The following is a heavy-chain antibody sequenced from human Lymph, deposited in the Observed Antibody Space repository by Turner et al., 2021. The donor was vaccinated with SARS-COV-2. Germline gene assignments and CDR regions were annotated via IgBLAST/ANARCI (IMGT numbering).Heavy chain of an antibody. J-gene: IGHJ4*02. V-gene: IGHV3-23*01. CDR1: GFTFSNYA. Sequence: EVQLLESGGALVQPGGSLRLSCAASGFTFSNYAMSWVRQAPGKGLEWVSDISGSGARTYYADSVKGRFTISRDNSKNTLFRQMNSLRADDTAIYYCAKSPLGEDYFDYWGQGTLVTVSS. CDR3: AKSPLGEDYFDY. D-gene: IGHD3-16*01. CDR2: ISGSGART.